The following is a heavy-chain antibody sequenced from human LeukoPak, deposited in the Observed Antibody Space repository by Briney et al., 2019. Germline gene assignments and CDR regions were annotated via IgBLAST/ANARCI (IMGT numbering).Heavy chain of an antibody. D-gene: IGHD1-26*01. CDR3: ARVSGSYFLHANQPNDY. J-gene: IGHJ4*02. CDR2: INPNSGGT. Sequence: GASVKVSCKASGYTFTGYYTHWVRQAPGQGLEWMGWINPNSGGTNYAQKFQGRVTMTRDTSISTAYMELSRLRSDDTAVYYCARVSGSYFLHANQPNDYWGRGTLVTVSS. V-gene: IGHV1-2*02. CDR1: GYTFTGYY.